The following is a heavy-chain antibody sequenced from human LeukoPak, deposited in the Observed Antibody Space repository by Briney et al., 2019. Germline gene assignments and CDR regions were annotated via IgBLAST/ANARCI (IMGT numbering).Heavy chain of an antibody. CDR2: INPTAGNT. CDR3: ARIRDGYNDAYDI. J-gene: IGHJ3*02. CDR1: GGTFSSYA. V-gene: IGHV1-46*01. D-gene: IGHD5-24*01. Sequence: GASVKVSCKASGGTFSSYAISWVRQARGQGLEWMGLINPTAGNTYYAQRFQGRVTMTRNTSTSTVYMELSSLRSEDTAVYYCARIRDGYNDAYDIWGQGTMVTVPS.